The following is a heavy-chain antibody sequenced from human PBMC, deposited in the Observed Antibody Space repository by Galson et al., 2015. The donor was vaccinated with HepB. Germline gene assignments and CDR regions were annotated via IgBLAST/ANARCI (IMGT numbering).Heavy chain of an antibody. D-gene: IGHD2-8*01. CDR2: IYFGGRT. V-gene: IGHV4-39*01. J-gene: IGHJ3*02. CDR3: ARPLVLNGRFTPGVGPFHI. Sequence: TLSLTCAVSGVTISGGQYYWGWIRQSPIKGLEWIGSIYFGGRTYFSPSFQSRVAMSVDTSKNRLSLTLRSVTAADTAVYYCARPLVLNGRFTPGVGPFHIWGHGATVTVSA. CDR1: GVTISGGQYY.